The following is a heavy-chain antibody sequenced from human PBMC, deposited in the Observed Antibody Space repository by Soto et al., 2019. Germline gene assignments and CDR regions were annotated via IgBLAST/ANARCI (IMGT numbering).Heavy chain of an antibody. CDR1: GYTFTVYG. Sequence: GTAVKVSCTASGYTFTVYGINWVRQAPGRGLEWMGRISAYNGNTNYAQKLQGRVTMTTDTSTSTAYMELRSLRSDDTAVYYCARSSYYESSGYLFGYWGQGTLVTVSS. V-gene: IGHV1-18*04. J-gene: IGHJ4*02. CDR2: ISAYNGNT. D-gene: IGHD3-22*01. CDR3: ARSSYYESSGYLFGY.